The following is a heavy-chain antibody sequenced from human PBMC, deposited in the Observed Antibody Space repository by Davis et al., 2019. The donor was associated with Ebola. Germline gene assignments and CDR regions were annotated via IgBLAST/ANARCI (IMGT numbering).Heavy chain of an antibody. D-gene: IGHD2-2*01. J-gene: IGHJ6*04. CDR2: INHRGST. Sequence: TLSLTCAVSGGSFSTYYWTWIRQPPGKGLEWIGEINHRGSTNYNPSLKSRVTISLDTSKNQFSLILNSVTAADTAIYYCARGRVVVPTAMGDNFYYRLDVWGRGTTVTVSS. CDR3: ARGRVVVPTAMGDNFYYRLDV. V-gene: IGHV4-34*01. CDR1: GGSFSTYY.